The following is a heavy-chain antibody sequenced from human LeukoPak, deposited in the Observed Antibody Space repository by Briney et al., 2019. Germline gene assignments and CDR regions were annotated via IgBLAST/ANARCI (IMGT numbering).Heavy chain of an antibody. CDR3: ARVGYYTSGPFSYFDY. J-gene: IGHJ4*02. CDR1: GFTFSGYA. V-gene: IGHV3-30-3*01. Sequence: GGSLRLSCAASGFTFSGYAMNWVRQAPGKGLEWVAVISYDGSNEYYADSVKGRFTISRDNSKNTLYLQMNSLSVEDTAVYYCARVGYYTSGPFSYFDYWGQGTLVTVSS. CDR2: ISYDGSNE. D-gene: IGHD3-10*01.